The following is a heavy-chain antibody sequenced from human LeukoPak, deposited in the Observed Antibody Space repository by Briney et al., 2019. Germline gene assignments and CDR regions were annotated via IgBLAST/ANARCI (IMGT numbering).Heavy chain of an antibody. Sequence: GGSLRLSCAASGFIFSSYSMNWARQAPGKGLEWVSSISSSSSYIYYADSVKGRFTISRDNAKNSLYLQMNSLRAEDTAVYYCARDGGVVVPAAIWGYFDYWGQGTLVTVSS. CDR2: ISSSSSYI. CDR3: ARDGGVVVPAAIWGYFDY. V-gene: IGHV3-21*01. D-gene: IGHD2-2*01. J-gene: IGHJ4*02. CDR1: GFIFSSYS.